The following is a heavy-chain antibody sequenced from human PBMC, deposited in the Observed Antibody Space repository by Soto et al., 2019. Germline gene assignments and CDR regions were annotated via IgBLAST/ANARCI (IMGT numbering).Heavy chain of an antibody. CDR1: GFTFSHYP. Sequence: EVQVSESGGGLVQPGGSLRLSCATSGFTFSHYPMNWVRQDPGKGLEWVSGISAGGDSTDYADSVKGRFTIFRDNAKNSVSLQMNSLRVEDTAVSYWARRVWGQGTLVTVSS. J-gene: IGHJ4*02. CDR3: ARRV. V-gene: IGHV3-23*01. CDR2: ISAGGDST.